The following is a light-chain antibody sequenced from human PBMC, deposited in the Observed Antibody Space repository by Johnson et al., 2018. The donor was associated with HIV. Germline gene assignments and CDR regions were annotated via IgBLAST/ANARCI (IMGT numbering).Light chain of an antibody. V-gene: IGLV1-51*01. CDR2: DNN. Sequence: QSVLTQPPSVSAAPGQKVTISCSGSSSNIGNNYVSWYQQLPGTAPKLLIYDNNKRPSGIPDRFSGSKSGTSVTLGITGLQTGDEADYYCATWDTSLSTGGVFGTGTKVTVL. CDR1: SSNIGNNY. CDR3: ATWDTSLSTGGV. J-gene: IGLJ1*01.